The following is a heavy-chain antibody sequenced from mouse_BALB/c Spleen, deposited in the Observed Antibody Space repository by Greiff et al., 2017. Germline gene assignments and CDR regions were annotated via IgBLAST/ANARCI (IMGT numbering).Heavy chain of an antibody. CDR1: GFTFSSFG. D-gene: IGHD1-1*01. Sequence: EVKLMESGGGLVQPGGSRKLSCAASGFTFSSFGMHWVRQAPEKGLEWVAYISSGSSTIYYADTVKGRFTISRDNPKNTLFLQMTSLRSEDTAMYYCARWGTTAMDYWGQGTSVTVSS. J-gene: IGHJ4*01. CDR2: ISSGSSTI. CDR3: ARWGTTAMDY. V-gene: IGHV5-17*02.